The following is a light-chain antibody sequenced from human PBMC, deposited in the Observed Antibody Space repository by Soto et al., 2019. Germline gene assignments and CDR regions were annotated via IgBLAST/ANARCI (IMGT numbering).Light chain of an antibody. CDR2: RAS. J-gene: IGKJ1*01. CDR1: QSVDTW. Sequence: DIQMTQSPSTLSASIGDTVTITCRTSQSVDTWLAWYQHKAGKAPKLLIYRASSLATGVPSRFTGSGSRTACTLTITSLQPDDFATYYCQHYNDYSRVFGQGTQVEIK. V-gene: IGKV1-5*03. CDR3: QHYNDYSRV.